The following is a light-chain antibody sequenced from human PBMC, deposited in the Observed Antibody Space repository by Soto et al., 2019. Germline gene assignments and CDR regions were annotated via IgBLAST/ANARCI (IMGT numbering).Light chain of an antibody. J-gene: IGLJ2*01. CDR3: AAWDDSLNGPV. Sequence: QSVLTQPPSVSEAPRQRVTISCSGCSSNIGNNGVNWYQQLPGKAPKLLIYYDDMLPSGVSDRFSGSKSGTSASLAISGLQSEDEADYYCAAWDDSLNGPVFGGGTKVTVL. V-gene: IGLV1-36*01. CDR2: YDD. CDR1: SSNIGNNG.